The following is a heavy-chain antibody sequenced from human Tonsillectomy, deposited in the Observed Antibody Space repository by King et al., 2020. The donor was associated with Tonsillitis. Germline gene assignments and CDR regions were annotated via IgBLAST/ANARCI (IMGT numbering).Heavy chain of an antibody. CDR1: GGSISTSSYY. V-gene: IGHV4-39*01. J-gene: IGHJ1*01. CDR3: ARDPKNFSDSRFEYFQH. CDR2: IYNTGSS. Sequence: QLQESGPGLVKPSETLSLTCTVSGGSISTSSYYWGWIRQPPGKGLEWIGSIYNTGSSYSNPSLKTRVTISVDTSKNECSLKLSSVTAADTAVYYCARDPKNFSDSRFEYFQHWGQGTLVTVSS. D-gene: IGHD3-22*01.